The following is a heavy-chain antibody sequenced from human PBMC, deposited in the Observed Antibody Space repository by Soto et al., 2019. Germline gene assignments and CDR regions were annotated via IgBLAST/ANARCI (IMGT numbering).Heavy chain of an antibody. V-gene: IGHV1-8*02. CDR1: GYTFTSYG. J-gene: IGHJ6*03. CDR2: MNPNSGNT. Sequence: ASVKVSCKASGYTFTSYGISWVRQATGQGLEWMGWMNPNSGNTGYAQKFQGRVTMTRNTSISTAYMELSSLRSEDTAVYYCARSDCSSTSCYVKYYYYYMDVWGKGTTVTVSS. D-gene: IGHD2-2*01. CDR3: ARSDCSSTSCYVKYYYYYMDV.